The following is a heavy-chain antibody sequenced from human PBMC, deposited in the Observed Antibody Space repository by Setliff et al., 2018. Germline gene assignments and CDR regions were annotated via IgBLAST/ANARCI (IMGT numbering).Heavy chain of an antibody. CDR2: IRHDGNNK. D-gene: IGHD3-3*01. J-gene: IGHJ4*02. V-gene: IGHV3-30*02. Sequence: GGSLRLSCATSGFSFSNYGMHWVRQAPGKGLEWVSFIRHDGNNKYYKDSVRGRFTISRDNSKISLYLQMNSLRAEDTAVYYCAKAASPLFAIVGVEYYFNSWGQGNLVTFSS. CDR1: GFSFSNYG. CDR3: AKAASPLFAIVGVEYYFNS.